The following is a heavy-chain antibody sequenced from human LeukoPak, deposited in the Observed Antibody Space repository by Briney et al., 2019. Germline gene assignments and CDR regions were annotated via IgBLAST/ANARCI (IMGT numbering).Heavy chain of an antibody. CDR1: GYTFTGYY. D-gene: IGHD3-3*01. CDR3: ARDNYDFWSGYYNWFDP. J-gene: IGHJ5*02. V-gene: IGHV1-2*02. Sequence: GASVKVSCKASGYTFTGYYMHWLRQAPGQGLEWMGWINPNSGGTNYAQKFQGRVTMTRDTSISTAYMELSRLRSDDTAVYYCARDNYDFWSGYYNWFDPWGQGTLVTVSS. CDR2: INPNSGGT.